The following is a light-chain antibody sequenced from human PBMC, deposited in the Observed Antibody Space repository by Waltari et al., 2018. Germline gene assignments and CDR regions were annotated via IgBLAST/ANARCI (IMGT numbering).Light chain of an antibody. V-gene: IGKV2-30*01. CDR2: KVS. CDR3: MQGTHWPVYT. CDR1: ESLLFSDGNTY. Sequence: VVMTQSPLSLPVTLGQPASISCRSSESLLFSDGNTYLNWFHQRPGQSPRRLIYKVSNRDSGVPDRFSGSGSDTVFTLKISRVEAEDVGVCYCMQGTHWPVYTFGQGTRLEIK. J-gene: IGKJ2*01.